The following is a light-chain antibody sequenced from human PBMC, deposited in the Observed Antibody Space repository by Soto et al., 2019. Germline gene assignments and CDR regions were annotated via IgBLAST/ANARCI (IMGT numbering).Light chain of an antibody. V-gene: IGLV7-46*01. CDR2: DTS. CDR3: LLSYSVAGV. Sequence: QAVVTQEPSLTVSPGGTVSLTCGSSTGAVTSGHYPYWFQQRPGQAPRTLIYDTSKKHSWTPARFSGSLLGGKAALTLSGAQPEDEAEYYCLLSYSVAGVFGTGTKLTVL. CDR1: TGAVTSGHY. J-gene: IGLJ1*01.